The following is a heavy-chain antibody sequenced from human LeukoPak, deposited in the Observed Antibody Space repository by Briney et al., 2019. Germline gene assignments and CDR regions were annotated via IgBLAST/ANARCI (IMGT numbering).Heavy chain of an antibody. J-gene: IGHJ4*02. D-gene: IGHD2-8*01. CDR1: GYPFRYYY. CDR2: IHRSGDVI. Sequence: PGGSLRLSCSAPGYPFRYYYMGTIRQATAKGLERVQHIHRSGDVIHDADSVKGRFTLSRDNAKNSLFLEMNSLGAEDTAVYYCARDGDQMYEVYDYWGQGTLVTVSS. V-gene: IGHV3-11*04. CDR3: ARDGDQMYEVYDY.